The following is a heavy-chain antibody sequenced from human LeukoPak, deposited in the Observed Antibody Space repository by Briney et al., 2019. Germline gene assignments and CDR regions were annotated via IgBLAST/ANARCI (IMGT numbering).Heavy chain of an antibody. D-gene: IGHD2-15*01. CDR3: ARDEGYCDNFNCHAYMSI. V-gene: IGHV3-21*01. CDR1: GYFFGGYS. Sequence: GGSLRLSCAASGYFFGGYSMEWVRHAPGKGPDWVSSMDASSTDIYYADSVRGRFTISRDNTKNTLYLQMDSLRAEDTAVYYCARDEGYCDNFNCHAYMSIWGKGTTVTVSS. CDR2: MDASSTDI. J-gene: IGHJ6*03.